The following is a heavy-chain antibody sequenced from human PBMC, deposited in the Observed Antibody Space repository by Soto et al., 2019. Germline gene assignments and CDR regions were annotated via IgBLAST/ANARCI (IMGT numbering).Heavy chain of an antibody. CDR2: IWYDGSNK. Sequence: QVQLVESGGGVVQPGRSLRLSCAASGFTFSSSGMHWVRQAPGKGLEWVAVIWYDGSNKYYADSVKGRFTISRDNSKNTLYLQMNSLRAEDTAVYYCASEYWSGGSSYYYGMDVWGQGTTVTVSS. CDR1: GFTFSSSG. CDR3: ASEYWSGGSSYYYGMDV. D-gene: IGHD2-15*01. J-gene: IGHJ6*02. V-gene: IGHV3-33*01.